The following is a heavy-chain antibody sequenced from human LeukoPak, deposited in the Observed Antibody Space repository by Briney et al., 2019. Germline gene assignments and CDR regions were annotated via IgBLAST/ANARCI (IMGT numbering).Heavy chain of an antibody. CDR1: GFTFSSYW. J-gene: IGHJ4*02. Sequence: PGGSLRLSCAASGFTFSSYWMSWVRQAPGKGLEWVANIKQDGSEKYYVDSVKGRFTISRDNAKNSLYLQMNSLRAEDTAVYYCARAGLAYCGGDCYSGFDYWGQGTLVTVSS. CDR2: IKQDGSEK. V-gene: IGHV3-7*01. CDR3: ARAGLAYCGGDCYSGFDY. D-gene: IGHD2-21*01.